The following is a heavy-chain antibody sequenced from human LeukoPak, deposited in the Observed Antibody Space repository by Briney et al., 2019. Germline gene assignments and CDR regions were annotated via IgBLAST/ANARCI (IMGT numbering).Heavy chain of an antibody. V-gene: IGHV3-7*01. Sequence: GGSLRLSCAASGFTFSSYWMSWVRQAPGKGLEWVANIKQGGSEKYYVDSVKGRFTISRDNAKNSLYLQMNSLRAEDTAVYYCAKDSTAAAGTAFDYWGQGTLVTVSS. D-gene: IGHD6-13*01. J-gene: IGHJ4*02. CDR2: IKQGGSEK. CDR1: GFTFSSYW. CDR3: AKDSTAAAGTAFDY.